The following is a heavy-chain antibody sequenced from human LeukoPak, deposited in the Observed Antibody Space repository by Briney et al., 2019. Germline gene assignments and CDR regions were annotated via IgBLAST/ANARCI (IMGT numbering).Heavy chain of an antibody. J-gene: IGHJ4*02. V-gene: IGHV3-30*02. CDR1: GFIFTCCG. CDR2: IWLDGSNE. Sequence: GGSLRLSCAASGFIFTCCGMHWARQAPGKGLEWVSFIWLDGSNEHYADSVTGRFTISKDDSKSTVYLHMNSLRPDDTAVYYCARTTWAKPFDYWGQGTLVTVSS. CDR3: ARTTWAKPFDY. D-gene: IGHD4-17*01.